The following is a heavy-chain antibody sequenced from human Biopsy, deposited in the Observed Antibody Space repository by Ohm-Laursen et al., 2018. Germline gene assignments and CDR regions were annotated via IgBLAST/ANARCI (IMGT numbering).Heavy chain of an antibody. J-gene: IGHJ6*02. V-gene: IGHV3-21*01. CDR1: GFSFTSYT. D-gene: IGHD3-10*01. CDR2: ITSRSGYK. CDR3: ASLGLVWFGELLSVAFGMDV. Sequence: SLRLSCAAAGFSFTSYTMNWVRQAPGKGLEWVSSITSRSGYKYYANSVKGRFTISGDNAKNSLYLQMNSLRAEDTAVYFCASLGLVWFGELLSVAFGMDVWGQGTTVTVSS.